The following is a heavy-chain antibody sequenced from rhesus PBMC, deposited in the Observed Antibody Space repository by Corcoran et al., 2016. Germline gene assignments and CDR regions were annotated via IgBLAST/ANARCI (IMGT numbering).Heavy chain of an antibody. CDR1: GFTFSDHY. J-gene: IGHJ5-2*02. V-gene: IGHV3-184*01. D-gene: IGHD3-16*01. Sequence: EVQLVESGGGLVQPGGSLRLSCAASGFTFSDHYMYWVRQAPGKGLEWVGFIRSKAYGGTAEYAASVKGRFTISRDDSKSIAYLQMNSLKTEDTAVYYCTRASSGSYYSNSLDVWGRGVLVTVSS. CDR2: IRSKAYGGTA. CDR3: TRASSGSYYSNSLDV.